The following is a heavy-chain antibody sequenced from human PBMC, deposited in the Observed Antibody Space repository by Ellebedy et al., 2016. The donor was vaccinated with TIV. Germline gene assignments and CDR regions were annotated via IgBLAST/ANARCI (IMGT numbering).Heavy chain of an antibody. CDR3: ARNFGDYLDY. J-gene: IGHJ4*02. V-gene: IGHV5-51*01. CDR2: IYPGDSDS. D-gene: IGHD4-17*01. Sequence: GESLKISCKGSGYSFTNYWIGWVRQMPGKGLEWMGMIYPGDSDSRYSPSFQGQITISVDNSISTAYLQWRSLKASDTAMYYCARNFGDYLDYWGQGTLVTVSS. CDR1: GYSFTNYW.